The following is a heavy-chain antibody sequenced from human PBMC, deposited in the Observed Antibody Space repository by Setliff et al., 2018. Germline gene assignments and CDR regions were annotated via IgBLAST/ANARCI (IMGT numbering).Heavy chain of an antibody. D-gene: IGHD6-13*01. V-gene: IGHV1-2*02. CDR1: GYTFAGYY. Sequence: GASVKVSCKASGYTFAGYYIHWVRQAPGQGLEWMGWINPNSGGTKYAQKLQGRVTMTRDTAISTVYMELSRLRSDDTALYYCARGGGAPYSLAPYYHMDVWGKGTTVTVSS. CDR2: INPNSGGT. CDR3: ARGGGAPYSLAPYYHMDV. J-gene: IGHJ6*03.